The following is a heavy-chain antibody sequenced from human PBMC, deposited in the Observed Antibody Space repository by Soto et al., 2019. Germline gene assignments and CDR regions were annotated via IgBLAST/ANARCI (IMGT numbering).Heavy chain of an antibody. D-gene: IGHD3-10*01. V-gene: IGHV3-13*05. CDR3: ARGSRITMVRGVIISSYGMDV. CDR2: IGTAGDP. J-gene: IGHJ6*02. Sequence: ESGGGLVQPGGSLRLSCAASGFTFSSYDMHWVRQATGKGLEWVSAIGTAGDPYYPGSVKGRFTISRENAKNSLYLQMNSLRAGDTAVYYCARGSRITMVRGVIISSYGMDVWGQGTTVTVSS. CDR1: GFTFSSYD.